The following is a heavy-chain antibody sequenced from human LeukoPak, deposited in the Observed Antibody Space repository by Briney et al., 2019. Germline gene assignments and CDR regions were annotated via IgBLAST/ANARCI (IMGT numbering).Heavy chain of an antibody. CDR3: AADLSNPRMGASYLDS. CDR2: IIVGSGAT. CDR1: GFTSTNFA. D-gene: IGHD3-16*01. Sequence: SVKVSCKASGFTSTNFAVQWVRQARGQRLEWIGWIIVGSGATKCAQDFQERVTITRDLSTSTLYMELRSPTSEDTAVYYCAADLSNPRMGASYLDSWGQGTLVTVSS. J-gene: IGHJ4*02. V-gene: IGHV1-58*01.